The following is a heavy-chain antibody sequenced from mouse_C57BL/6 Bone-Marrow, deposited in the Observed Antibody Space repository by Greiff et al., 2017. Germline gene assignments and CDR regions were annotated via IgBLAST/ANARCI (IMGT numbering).Heavy chain of an antibody. CDR1: YTFSRRVH. V-gene: IGHV1-87*01. Sequence: VQLQQSGPELARPWASVKISCQAFYTFSRRVHFAIRDTNYWMKWVKQRPGQGLEWIGAIYPGNGDTSYNQKFKGKATLTADKSSSTAYMQLSSLTSEDSAVYYCACGDYGSSHWYFDVWGTGTTVTVSS. J-gene: IGHJ1*03. CDR3: SEDSAVYYCACGDYGSSHWYFDV. CDR2: GQGLEWIG. D-gene: IGHD1-1*01.